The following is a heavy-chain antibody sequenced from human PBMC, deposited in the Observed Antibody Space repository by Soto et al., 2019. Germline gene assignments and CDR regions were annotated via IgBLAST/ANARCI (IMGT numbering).Heavy chain of an antibody. D-gene: IGHD3-10*01. V-gene: IGHV3-48*01. CDR1: GFTFSSYS. Sequence: GGSLRLSCAASGFTFSSYSMNWVRQAPGKGLEWVSYISSSSSTIYYADSVKGRFTISRDNAKNSLYLQMNSLRAEDTAVYYCARDQGLLWFGGFDPWGQGTLVTVSS. J-gene: IGHJ5*02. CDR3: ARDQGLLWFGGFDP. CDR2: ISSSSSTI.